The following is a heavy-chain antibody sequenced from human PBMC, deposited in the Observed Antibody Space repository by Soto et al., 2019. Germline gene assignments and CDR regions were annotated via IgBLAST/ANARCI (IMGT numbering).Heavy chain of an antibody. CDR3: ATTLATSAEYFQH. V-gene: IGHV3-7*01. J-gene: IGHJ1*01. Sequence: RVCLSLSCAASGFIFRHQCMSWVRQAPGKGLEWVAHIKDDGSDIHYVDSVKDRFTISRDNAKSSLILQMNSQRTEDTAVYYCATTLATSAEYFQHWGQGTPVTVPS. CDR2: IKDDGSDI. CDR1: GFIFRHQC. D-gene: IGHD3-16*01.